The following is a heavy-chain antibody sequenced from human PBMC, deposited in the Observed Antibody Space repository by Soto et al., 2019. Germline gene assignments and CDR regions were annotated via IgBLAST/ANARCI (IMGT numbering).Heavy chain of an antibody. V-gene: IGHV3-11*01. CDR2: ISSTGSTP. J-gene: IGHJ5*02. CDR3: ARDMHTGFTHYFDP. D-gene: IGHD5-12*01. Sequence: PGGSLRLSCAASGFPFSDSYMAWIRQAPGKGLEEIATISSTGSTPYYADSVKGRFTISRDNAQNSLYLEMNNLRAEDTAVYYCARDMHTGFTHYFDPWGQGTLVTVSS. CDR1: GFPFSDSY.